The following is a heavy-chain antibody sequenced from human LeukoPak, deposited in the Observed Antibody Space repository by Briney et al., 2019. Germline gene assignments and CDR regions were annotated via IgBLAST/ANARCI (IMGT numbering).Heavy chain of an antibody. CDR3: ARENSSGWYNWFDP. D-gene: IGHD6-19*01. CDR2: IIPILGIA. V-gene: IGHV1-69*04. J-gene: IGHJ5*02. Sequence: GASVKVSCKASGGTFSSYAIRWVRQAPGQGLEWMGRIIPILGIANYAQKFQGRVTITADKSTSTAYMELSSLRSEDTAVYYCARENSSGWYNWFDPWGQGTLVTVSS. CDR1: GGTFSSYA.